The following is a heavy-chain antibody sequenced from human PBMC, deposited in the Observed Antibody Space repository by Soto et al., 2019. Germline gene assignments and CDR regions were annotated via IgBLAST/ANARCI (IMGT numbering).Heavy chain of an antibody. CDR2: ISYDGSDK. Sequence: GGSLRLSCAASGFTFSSYCMHWVRQGPGKGLEWVAFISYDGSDKYYADTVKGRFTISRDSFKNTLYLQMNSLRAEDTAVYYCAKVRGFYYDSSGYHFDSWGQGTLVTVSS. CDR1: GFTFSSYC. CDR3: AKVRGFYYDSSGYHFDS. D-gene: IGHD3-22*01. J-gene: IGHJ4*02. V-gene: IGHV3-30*18.